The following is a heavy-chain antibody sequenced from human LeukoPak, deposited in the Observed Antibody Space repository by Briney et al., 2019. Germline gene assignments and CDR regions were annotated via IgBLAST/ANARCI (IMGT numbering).Heavy chain of an antibody. J-gene: IGHJ4*02. CDR2: IKEDGSAK. CDR1: GFTFSRYW. Sequence: PGGSLRLSCAASGFTFSRYWMSWVRQAPGKGLEWVANIKEDGSAKYYVDSVKSRFTISRDNAENSLYLQMNTLRVEDTAVYYCARILTGYDAFDYWGQGTLVTVCS. CDR3: ARILTGYDAFDY. D-gene: IGHD3-9*01. V-gene: IGHV3-7*01.